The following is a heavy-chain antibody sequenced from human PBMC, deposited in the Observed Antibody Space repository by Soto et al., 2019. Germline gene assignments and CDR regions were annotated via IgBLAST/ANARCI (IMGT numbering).Heavy chain of an antibody. J-gene: IGHJ3*02. D-gene: IGHD3-10*01. CDR3: ARDRGVLSEAFDT. Sequence: PSQTLSLTCAISGGSVSSNSAAWKWLRQSPSRGLEWLGRTYYRAEWYNDYVVSVKSRITINPDTSKNQCSLQLTSVTPEDTAVSYCARDRGVLSEAFDTWGQGTVVTVSS. V-gene: IGHV6-1*01. CDR2: TYYRAEWYN. CDR1: GGSVSSNSAA.